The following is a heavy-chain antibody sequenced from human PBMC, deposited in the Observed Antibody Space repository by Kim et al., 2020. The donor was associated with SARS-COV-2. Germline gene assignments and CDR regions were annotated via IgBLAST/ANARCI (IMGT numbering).Heavy chain of an antibody. CDR1: GYTLNKYA. CDR3: ARDALDDIDWLFDY. D-gene: IGHD3-9*01. V-gene: IGHV1-3*01. J-gene: IGHJ4*02. Sequence: ASVKVSCKPSGYTLNKYAIQWVRQVPGQILEWMGWIGAGNGQTTYSQKFQDRLAFTWDTSAATAYMDLSNLRSEDTAIYYCARDALDDIDWLFDYWGQGTLVTVSS. CDR2: IGAGNGQT.